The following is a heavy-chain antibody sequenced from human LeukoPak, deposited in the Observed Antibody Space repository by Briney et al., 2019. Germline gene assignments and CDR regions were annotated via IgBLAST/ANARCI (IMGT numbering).Heavy chain of an antibody. CDR3: ARGSRLRATYWYFDL. CDR2: IYYSGST. Sequence: SETLSLTCTVSGGSISSYYWSWIRQPPGKGLEWIGYIYYSGSTNYSPSLKSRVTISVDTSKNQFSLKLSSVTAADTAVYYCARGSRLRATYWYFDLWGRGTLVTVSS. J-gene: IGHJ2*01. V-gene: IGHV4-59*01. D-gene: IGHD1-1*01. CDR1: GGSISSYY.